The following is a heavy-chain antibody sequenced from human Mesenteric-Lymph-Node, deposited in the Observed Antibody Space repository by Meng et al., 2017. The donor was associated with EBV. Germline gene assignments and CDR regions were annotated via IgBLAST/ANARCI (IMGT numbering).Heavy chain of an antibody. CDR2: ISAHDGVT. Sequence: GHLEQSGAALKRPGASVKVPCKASGYTFTDFGISWVRQAPGQGLEWVGWISAHDGVTHYGQRFRGRVIMTTDTSTNTGYMELRSLRSDDTAVYYCARDKDVVATFYYYYGMDVWGQGTTGTSP. J-gene: IGHJ6*02. V-gene: IGHV1-18*01. CDR1: GYTFTDFG. D-gene: IGHD5-12*01. CDR3: ARDKDVVATFYYYYGMDV.